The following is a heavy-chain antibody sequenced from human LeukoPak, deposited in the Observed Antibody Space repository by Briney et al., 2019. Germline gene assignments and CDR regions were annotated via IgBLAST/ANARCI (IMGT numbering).Heavy chain of an antibody. V-gene: IGHV4-31*03. D-gene: IGHD1-1*01. CDR2: IYYSGST. Sequence: SSETLSLTCTVSGVSISSGGYYWSWIRQHPGKGLEWIGYIYYSGSTYYNPSLKSRVTISVDTSKNQFSLKLSSVTAADTAVYYCARGPLRTTMTRGYYFDYWGQGTLVTVSS. CDR3: ARGPLRTTMTRGYYFDY. J-gene: IGHJ4*02. CDR1: GVSISSGGYY.